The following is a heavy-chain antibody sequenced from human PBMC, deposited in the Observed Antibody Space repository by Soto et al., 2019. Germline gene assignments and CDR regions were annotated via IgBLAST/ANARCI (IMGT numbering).Heavy chain of an antibody. J-gene: IGHJ6*02. Sequence: PGGSLRLSCAASGFTFSSYGMHWVRQAPGKGLEWVAVIWYDGSNKYYADSVKGRFTISRDNSKNTLYLQMNSLRAEDTAVYYCARDEARGYYYGMDVWGQGTTVTVSS. CDR3: ARDEARGYYYGMDV. D-gene: IGHD3-10*01. CDR1: GFTFSSYG. V-gene: IGHV3-33*01. CDR2: IWYDGSNK.